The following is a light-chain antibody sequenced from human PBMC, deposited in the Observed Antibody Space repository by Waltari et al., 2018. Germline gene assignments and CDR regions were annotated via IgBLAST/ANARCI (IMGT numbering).Light chain of an antibody. J-gene: IGKJ2*01. CDR2: MAS. Sequence: DIQMTQSPSTLSASVGDRVTISCRASQSVGTWLAWYQQKPGKAPKLLIYMASSLESGLPPRFGCRGSRTDFPLTISSLLPDDFATYSCHQYSSFAAFGEGAK. CDR3: HQYSSFAA. CDR1: QSVGTW. V-gene: IGKV1-5*03.